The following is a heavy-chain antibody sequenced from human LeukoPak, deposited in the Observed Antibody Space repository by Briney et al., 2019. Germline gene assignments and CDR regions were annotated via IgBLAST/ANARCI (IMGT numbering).Heavy chain of an antibody. CDR1: GFTFSSYS. D-gene: IGHD2-2*01. V-gene: IGHV3-21*01. Sequence: GGSLRLSCAASGFTFSSYSMNWVRQAPGKGLEWVSSISSSSSHIHSADSVKGRFTISRDNAKNSLYLQMNSLRAEDTAVYYCAREGGYCSSTSCPTYYFDYWGQGTLVTVSS. CDR3: AREGGYCSSTSCPTYYFDY. CDR2: ISSSSSHI. J-gene: IGHJ4*02.